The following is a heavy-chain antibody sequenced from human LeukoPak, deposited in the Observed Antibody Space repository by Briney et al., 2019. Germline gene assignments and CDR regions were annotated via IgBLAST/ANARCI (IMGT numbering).Heavy chain of an antibody. CDR2: INHSGYT. J-gene: IGHJ4*02. CDR3: TRMTTGHDY. D-gene: IGHD4-17*01. Sequence: SETLSLTCAVSGVSFNDYYWSWVRQTPGKGLEWIGEINHSGYTNDSLSLKSRVTLSIDTSRKQFSLNLRSVTVADTGIYYCTRMTTGHDYWGQGTLVTVSS. CDR1: GVSFNDYY. V-gene: IGHV4-34*01.